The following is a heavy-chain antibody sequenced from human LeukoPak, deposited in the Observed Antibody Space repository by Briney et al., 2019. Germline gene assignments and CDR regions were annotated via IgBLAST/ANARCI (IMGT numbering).Heavy chain of an antibody. V-gene: IGHV3-74*01. CDR1: GFIFSSYW. Sequence: GGSLRLSCAASGFIFSSYWMHWVRQAPGKGLVWVSRINTDGSSTIYADSVKGRFTISRDNAKNTLYLQMNSLRVEDTAVYCCARGEEYLGQGRPFDIWGQGTMVTVSS. CDR2: INTDGSST. D-gene: IGHD3-16*01. J-gene: IGHJ3*02. CDR3: ARGEEYLGQGRPFDI.